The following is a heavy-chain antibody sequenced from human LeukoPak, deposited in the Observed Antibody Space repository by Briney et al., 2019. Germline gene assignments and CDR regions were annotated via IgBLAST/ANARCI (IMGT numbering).Heavy chain of an antibody. Sequence: GGSLRLSCAASGFTFSGSAMHWVRQASGKGLEWVGRIRSKANSYATAYAASVKGRFTISRDGSENTAYLQMNSLKTEDTAVYYCARERRYFDLLFDPWGQGTLVTVSS. CDR1: GFTFSGSA. CDR3: ARERRYFDLLFDP. CDR2: IRSKANSYAT. J-gene: IGHJ5*02. V-gene: IGHV3-73*01. D-gene: IGHD3-9*01.